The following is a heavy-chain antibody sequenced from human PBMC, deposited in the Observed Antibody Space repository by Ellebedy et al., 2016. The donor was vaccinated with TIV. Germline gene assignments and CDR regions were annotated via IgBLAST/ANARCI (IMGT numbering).Heavy chain of an antibody. Sequence: ASVKVSXXVSGYTFTRYGMRWVRQAPGQGLVWMGWFAVYNSHTKYAQRFQDRDVMTTETATSTVYMELRSLRSDDTSVYYCARSRLGGGHWYFDFWGRGTLVTVSS. D-gene: IGHD3-10*01. CDR3: ARSRLGGGHWYFDF. J-gene: IGHJ2*01. V-gene: IGHV1-18*01. CDR1: GYTFTRYG. CDR2: FAVYNSHT.